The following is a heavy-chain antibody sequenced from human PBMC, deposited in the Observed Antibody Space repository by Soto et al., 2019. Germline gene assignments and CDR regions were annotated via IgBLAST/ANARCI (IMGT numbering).Heavy chain of an antibody. J-gene: IGHJ3*02. D-gene: IGHD3-9*01. CDR1: GFTFSGSA. CDR3: TSQRFGYYDILTGYSDDAFDI. V-gene: IGHV3-73*01. CDR2: IRSKANSYAT. Sequence: GGSLRLSCAASGFTFSGSAMHWVRQASGKGLEWVGRIRSKANSYATAYAASVKGRFTISRDDSKNTAYLQMNSLKTEDTAVYYCTSQRFGYYDILTGYSDDAFDIWGQGTMVTVSS.